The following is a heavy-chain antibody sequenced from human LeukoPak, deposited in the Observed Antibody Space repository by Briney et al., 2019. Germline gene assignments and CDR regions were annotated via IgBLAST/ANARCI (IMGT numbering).Heavy chain of an antibody. CDR1: GYTFTGYY. CDR2: INPNSGGT. J-gene: IGHJ4*02. V-gene: IGHV1-2*06. CDR3: ARLWAVAGTQDY. D-gene: IGHD6-19*01. Sequence: ASVKVFCKASGYTFTGYYMHWVRQTPGQGLEWIGRINPNSGGTNYAQKFQGRVTMTRDTSISTAYMELSRLRSDDTAVYYCARLWAVAGTQDYWGQGTLVTVSS.